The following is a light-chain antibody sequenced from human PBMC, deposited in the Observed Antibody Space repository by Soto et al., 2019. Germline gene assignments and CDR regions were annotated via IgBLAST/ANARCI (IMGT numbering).Light chain of an antibody. V-gene: IGKV3-15*01. CDR2: GAS. CDR3: QQYYSTPRT. CDR1: QSVTSK. Sequence: EVVMTQSPGTLSVSPGQRATLSCRASQSVTSKLAWYQQKPGQAPRLLIHGASTRATGIPARFSGSGSGTDFTLTISSLQAEDVAVYYCQQYYSTPRTFGQGTKVDIK. J-gene: IGKJ1*01.